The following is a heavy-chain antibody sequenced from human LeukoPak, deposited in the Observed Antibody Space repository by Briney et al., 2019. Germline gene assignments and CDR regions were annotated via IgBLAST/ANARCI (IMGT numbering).Heavy chain of an antibody. Sequence: ASVKVCCKTSAYTFTGYYVHWVRQAPGQGPEWMGWINPNSGGTNYAQKFQGRVTMTRDTSISTAYMELSGLRSDDTAVYYCARYSYCGGDCYTFDCWGQETLVTVSS. CDR1: AYTFTGYY. CDR2: INPNSGGT. V-gene: IGHV1-2*02. D-gene: IGHD2-21*02. J-gene: IGHJ4*02. CDR3: ARYSYCGGDCYTFDC.